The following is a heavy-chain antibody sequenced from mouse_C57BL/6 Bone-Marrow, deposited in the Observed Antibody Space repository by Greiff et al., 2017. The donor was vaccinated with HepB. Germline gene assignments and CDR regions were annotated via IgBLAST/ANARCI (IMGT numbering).Heavy chain of an antibody. J-gene: IGHJ1*03. CDR2: IWRGGST. V-gene: IGHV2-5*01. D-gene: IGHD1-1*01. CDR3: AKNDFITTVGPYFDV. Sequence: VKLVESGPGLVQPSQSLSITCTVSGFSLTSYGVHWVRQSPGKGLEWLGVIWRGGSTDYNAAFMSRLSITKDNSKRQVFFKMNMLQADDTAIYYCAKNDFITTVGPYFDVWGTGTTVTVSS. CDR1: GFSLTSYG.